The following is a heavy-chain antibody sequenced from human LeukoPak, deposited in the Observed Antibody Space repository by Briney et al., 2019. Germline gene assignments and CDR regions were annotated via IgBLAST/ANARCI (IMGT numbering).Heavy chain of an antibody. D-gene: IGHD6-13*01. Sequence: GGSLRLSCAASGLTFSSYAMSWVRQAPGKGLEWVSTISGSGGTTYYADSVEGQFTISRDNSKNTLYLQMNSLRAEDTAVYYCAKDWEQLVLPFDYWGQGTLVTVSS. V-gene: IGHV3-23*01. CDR2: ISGSGGTT. CDR3: AKDWEQLVLPFDY. J-gene: IGHJ4*02. CDR1: GLTFSSYA.